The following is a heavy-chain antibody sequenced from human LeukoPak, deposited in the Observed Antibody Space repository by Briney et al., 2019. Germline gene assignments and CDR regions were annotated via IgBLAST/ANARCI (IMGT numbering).Heavy chain of an antibody. V-gene: IGHV4-4*02. CDR1: GDSVTSTNW. D-gene: IGHD3-10*01. Sequence: SETLSLTCAVSGDSVTSTNWWSWVRQSPRKGLEWLGEIFHSGSTSYNPSLKSRITISVDKSKNQFSLKLSSVTAAGTAVYYCARVRVEWFGEFLSDGLDVWGQGTTVTVSS. J-gene: IGHJ6*02. CDR3: ARVRVEWFGEFLSDGLDV. CDR2: IFHSGST.